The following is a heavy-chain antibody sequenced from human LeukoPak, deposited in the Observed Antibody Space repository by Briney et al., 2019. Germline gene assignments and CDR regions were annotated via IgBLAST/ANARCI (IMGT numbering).Heavy chain of an antibody. Sequence: PGGSLRLSCEATGFTFSSYRMNWVRQAPGKGLEWVSYISSSSTIYYADSVKGRFTISRDNAKNSLYLQMNSLRDEDTAVYYCARDSGSYFHDAFDIWGQGTMVTVSS. J-gene: IGHJ3*02. V-gene: IGHV3-48*02. CDR2: ISSSSTI. CDR1: GFTFSSYR. CDR3: ARDSGSYFHDAFDI. D-gene: IGHD1-26*01.